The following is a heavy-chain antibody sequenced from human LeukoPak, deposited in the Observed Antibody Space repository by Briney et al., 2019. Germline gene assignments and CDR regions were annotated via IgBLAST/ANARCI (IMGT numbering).Heavy chain of an antibody. CDR3: ARGPYDSSGYYPDY. D-gene: IGHD3-22*01. CDR2: IYHSGST. J-gene: IGHJ4*02. CDR1: GYSISSGYY. V-gene: IGHV4-38-2*01. Sequence: SETRSLTCAVSGYSISSGYYWGWIRQPPGKGLEWIGSIYHSGSTYYNPSLKSRVTISVDTSKNQFSLKLSSVTAADTAVYYCARGPYDSSGYYPDYWGQGTLVTVSS.